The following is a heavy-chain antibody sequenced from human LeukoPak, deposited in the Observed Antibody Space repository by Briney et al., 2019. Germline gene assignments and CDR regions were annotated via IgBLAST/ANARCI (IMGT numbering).Heavy chain of an antibody. V-gene: IGHV3-7*01. CDR1: GFTFSAYG. D-gene: IGHD6-13*01. CDR3: ARVDGSSSCPDY. CDR2: IKQDGSET. J-gene: IGHJ4*02. Sequence: GGSLRLSCAASGFTFSAYGMHWVRQAPGKGLEWVANIKQDGSETYYVDSVKGRFTISRDNAKNLLYLEMNSLRAEDTALYYCARVDGSSSCPDYWGQGTLVTVSS.